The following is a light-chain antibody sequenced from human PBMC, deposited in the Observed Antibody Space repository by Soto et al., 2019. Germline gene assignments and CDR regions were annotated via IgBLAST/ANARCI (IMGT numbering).Light chain of an antibody. V-gene: IGLV2-18*02. CDR2: NVN. Sequence: QSALIQPPSVSGSPGQSVTISCTGTSSDVGTSGFVSWCQQHPGTVPRPMIYNVNTRPSGVPDRFSGSKSGNTASLTISGLQAEDEADYYCSSFTSTSTYVFGTGTKVTVL. CDR1: SSDVGTSGF. J-gene: IGLJ1*01. CDR3: SSFTSTSTYV.